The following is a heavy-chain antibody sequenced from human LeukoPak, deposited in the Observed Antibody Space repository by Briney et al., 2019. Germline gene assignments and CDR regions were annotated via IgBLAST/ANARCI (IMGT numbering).Heavy chain of an antibody. J-gene: IGHJ4*02. CDR3: AREGPLGKYYDY. CDR2: FSYSGGT. D-gene: IGHD3-16*01. V-gene: IGHV4-59*01. CDR1: GGSINNFF. Sequence: KSSETLSLTCTAPGGSINNFFWTWIRQPPGKGLEWIGYFSYSGGTTYNPSLKSRVTISVDTSKNQFSLNLNSVTAADTAVYYCAREGPLGKYYDYWGQGTLVTVSS.